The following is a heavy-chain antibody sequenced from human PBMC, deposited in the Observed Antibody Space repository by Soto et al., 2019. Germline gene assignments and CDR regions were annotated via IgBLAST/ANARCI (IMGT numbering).Heavy chain of an antibody. D-gene: IGHD3-22*01. CDR3: ARHGPRVYYDNSDYYYYGMDV. Sequence: GASLKISCKGSGYSFTIYWIGWVRQMPGKGLEWMGIIHPGDSDTSYSPSFQGQVTISADKSISTAYLQWSSLKASDTAMYYCARHGPRVYYDNSDYYYYGMDVWGQGTTVTVSS. V-gene: IGHV5-51*01. CDR2: IHPGDSDT. CDR1: GYSFTIYW. J-gene: IGHJ6*02.